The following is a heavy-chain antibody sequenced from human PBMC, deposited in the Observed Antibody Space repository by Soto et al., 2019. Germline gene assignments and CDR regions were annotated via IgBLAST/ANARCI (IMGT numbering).Heavy chain of an antibody. Sequence: LRLSCAASGFTFSSYEMNWVRQAPGKGLEWVSYISTSGNYIYYADSVKGRFTISRHNAKNSLYLQMTSLRVEDPAVYYCAREPLVPAGSFDYWGQGTLVTVSS. J-gene: IGHJ4*02. V-gene: IGHV3-48*03. D-gene: IGHD2-2*01. CDR1: GFTFSSYE. CDR3: AREPLVPAGSFDY. CDR2: ISTSGNYI.